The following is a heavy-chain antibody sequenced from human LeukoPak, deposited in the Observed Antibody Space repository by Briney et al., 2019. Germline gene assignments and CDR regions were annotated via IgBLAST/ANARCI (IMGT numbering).Heavy chain of an antibody. D-gene: IGHD6-19*01. CDR3: ARDFQGAVAGPLDY. Sequence: PGGSLRLSCAASGFTFSSYAMHWVRQAPGKGLEWVAVISYDGSNKYYADSVKGRFTISRDNSKNTLYLQMNSLRAEDTAVYYCARDFQGAVAGPLDYWGQGTLVTVSS. V-gene: IGHV3-30-3*01. CDR2: ISYDGSNK. J-gene: IGHJ4*02. CDR1: GFTFSSYA.